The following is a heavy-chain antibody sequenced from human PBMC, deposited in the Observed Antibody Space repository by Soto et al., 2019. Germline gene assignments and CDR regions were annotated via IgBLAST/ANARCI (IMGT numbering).Heavy chain of an antibody. J-gene: IGHJ4*02. V-gene: IGHV4-61*01. D-gene: IGHD5-12*01. CDR3: ARVGGREMATRYFDY. CDR2: IYYSGST. CDR1: GGSVSSGSYY. Sequence: QVQLQESGPGLMKPSETLSLTCTVSGGSVSSGSYYWSWIRQPPGKGLEWIGYIYYSGSTNYNPSLKSRVTISVDTSKNQFSLKLSSVTAADTAVYYCARVGGREMATRYFDYWGQGTLVTVSS.